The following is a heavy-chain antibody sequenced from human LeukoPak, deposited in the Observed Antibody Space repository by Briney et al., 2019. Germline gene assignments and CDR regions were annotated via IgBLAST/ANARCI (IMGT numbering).Heavy chain of an antibody. CDR1: GYTFTSYY. CDR3: ASGGSYSFSGVDYFDY. V-gene: IGHV1-46*01. Sequence: ASVKVSCKASGYTFTSYYMHWVRRAPGQGLEWMGIINPSGGSTSYAQKFQGRVTMTRDTSTSTVYMELSSLRSEDTAVYYCASGGSYSFSGVDYFDYWGQGTLVTVSS. D-gene: IGHD1-26*01. CDR2: INPSGGST. J-gene: IGHJ4*02.